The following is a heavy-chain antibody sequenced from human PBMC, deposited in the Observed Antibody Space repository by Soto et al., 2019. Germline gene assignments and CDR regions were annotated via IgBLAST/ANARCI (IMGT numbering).Heavy chain of an antibody. V-gene: IGHV3-30-3*01. Sequence: GGSLRLSCAASGFTFSSYAMHWVRQAPGKVLEWVAVISYDGSNKYYADSVKGRFTISRDNSKNTLYLQMNSLRAEDTAVYYCAREGNSVYFFLFPLEQPSGIYVFAQGT. CDR1: GFTFSSYA. CDR3: AREGNSVYFFLFPLEQPSGIYV. J-gene: IGHJ6*02. CDR2: ISYDGSNK. D-gene: IGHD3-22*01.